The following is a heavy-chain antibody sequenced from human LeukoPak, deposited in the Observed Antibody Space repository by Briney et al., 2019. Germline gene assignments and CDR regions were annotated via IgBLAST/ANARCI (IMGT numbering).Heavy chain of an antibody. J-gene: IGHJ6*03. V-gene: IGHV3-66*03. CDR2: IYTSGST. CDR3: AKDQQQLEYYYYYMDV. Sequence: GGSLRLSCVASGFTVSTNYMSWVRQAPGKGLEWVSVIYTSGSTYYADSVKGRFTISRDNSKNTLYLQMNSLRAEDTAVYYCAKDQQQLEYYYYYMDVWGKGTTVTISS. CDR1: GFTVSTNY. D-gene: IGHD6-13*01.